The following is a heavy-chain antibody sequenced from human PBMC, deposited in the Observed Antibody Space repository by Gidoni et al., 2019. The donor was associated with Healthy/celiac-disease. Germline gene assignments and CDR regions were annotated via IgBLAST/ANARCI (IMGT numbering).Heavy chain of an antibody. V-gene: IGHV3-33*01. D-gene: IGHD3-10*01. CDR1: GFTFSSYG. CDR3: AREGISYYYGMDV. Sequence: QVQLVESGGGVVQPGRSLRLPCAASGFTFSSYGMHWVRQAPGKGLEWVAVIWYDGSNKYYADSVKGRFTISRDNSKNTLYLQMNSLRAEDTAVYYCAREGISYYYGMDVWGQGTTVTVSS. J-gene: IGHJ6*02. CDR2: IWYDGSNK.